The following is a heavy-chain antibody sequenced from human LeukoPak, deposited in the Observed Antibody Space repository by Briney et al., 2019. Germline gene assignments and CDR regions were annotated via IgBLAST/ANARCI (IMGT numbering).Heavy chain of an antibody. D-gene: IGHD3-22*01. V-gene: IGHV4-59*01. CDR2: TYYGGST. CDR1: GGSTSSYY. Sequence: SETLSLTCTVSGGSTSSYYWSWIRQPPGRGLEWIGYTYYGGSTDYNPSLKSRVTISVDTSKNQFSLKLSSVTAADTAVYYCARDVSAYYYDSSGRAFDIWGQGTMVTVSS. CDR3: ARDVSAYYYDSSGRAFDI. J-gene: IGHJ3*02.